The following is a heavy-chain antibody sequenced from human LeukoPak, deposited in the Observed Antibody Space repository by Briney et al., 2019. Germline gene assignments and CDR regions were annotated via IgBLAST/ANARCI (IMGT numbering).Heavy chain of an antibody. CDR1: GVTIMSYTHY. Sequence: SETLSPTCSVSGVTIMSYTHYCGWIRQPPEKGLEWIGSIYNSVSPYYNPSLKSRVTISTQTSNNQFSVRLTPATAADTAIYYCVRHFSRSFLVGCFVPWGQGSLVTVSS. V-gene: IGHV4-39*01. D-gene: IGHD2/OR15-2a*01. CDR2: IYNSVSP. CDR3: VRHFSRSFLVGCFVP. J-gene: IGHJ5*02.